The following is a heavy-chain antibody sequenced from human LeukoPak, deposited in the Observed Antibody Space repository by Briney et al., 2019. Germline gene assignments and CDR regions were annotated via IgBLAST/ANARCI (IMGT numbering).Heavy chain of an antibody. CDR1: GHSTTRGYY. D-gene: IGHD2/OR15-2a*01. V-gene: IGHV4-38-2*01. CDR3: ARVFSVPYLLDS. J-gene: IGHJ4*02. CDR2: FFQSHRS. Sequence: PSETLSLTCAISGHSTTRGYYWAWFRPSPGMGLEWIATFFQSHRSFYNASLESRVTMSLDTSKSQFSLNLTSVTAADTAVYYCARVFSVPYLLDSWGRGTQVTVSS.